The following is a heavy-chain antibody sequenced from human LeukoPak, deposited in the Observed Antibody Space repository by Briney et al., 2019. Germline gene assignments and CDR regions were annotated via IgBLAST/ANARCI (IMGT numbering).Heavy chain of an antibody. CDR1: GGYISSNNW. CDR2: MYHSGST. J-gene: IGHJ6*03. D-gene: IGHD4-17*01. CDR3: ARRNFHGDYFYYYYYMDV. Sequence: MTSETLSLTCAVSGGYISSNNWWSWVRQPPGKGLEWIGEMYHSGSTNYNPSLKSRATISVDTSKNQFSLKLSSVTAADTAVYYCARRNFHGDYFYYYYYMDVWGKGTTVTISS. V-gene: IGHV4-4*02.